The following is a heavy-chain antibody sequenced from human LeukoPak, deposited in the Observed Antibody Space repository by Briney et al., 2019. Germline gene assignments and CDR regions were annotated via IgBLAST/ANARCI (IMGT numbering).Heavy chain of an antibody. CDR3: VRGAPNCSGGSSYSGVFDY. CDR1: GGSISNYY. V-gene: IGHV4-59*01. J-gene: IGHJ4*02. CDR2: IYYSGST. Sequence: TPSETLSLTCTVSGGSISNYYWSWIRQPPGKGLEWIGYIYYSGSTNYNPSLKSRVTISVDTSKNQFSLKLSSVTAADTAVYYCVRGAPNCSGGSSYSGVFDYWGQGTLVTVSS. D-gene: IGHD2-15*01.